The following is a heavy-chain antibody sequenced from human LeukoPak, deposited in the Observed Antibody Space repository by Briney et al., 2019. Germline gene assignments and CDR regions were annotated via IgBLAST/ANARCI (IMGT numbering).Heavy chain of an antibody. CDR2: IYPGDSDT. V-gene: IGHV5-51*01. CDR3: ARQRYSSGWYQYFQH. Sequence: GESLKISCKGSGYSFTSYWIGWVRQMPGKGLEWMGIIYPGDSDTRYSPSFQGQVTISADKSISTAYLQWSSLKASDTAMYYCARQRYSSGWYQYFQHWGQGTLVTVSS. CDR1: GYSFTSYW. J-gene: IGHJ1*01. D-gene: IGHD6-19*01.